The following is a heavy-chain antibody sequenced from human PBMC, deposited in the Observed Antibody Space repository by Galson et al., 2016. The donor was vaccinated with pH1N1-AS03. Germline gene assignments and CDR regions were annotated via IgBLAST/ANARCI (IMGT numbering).Heavy chain of an antibody. CDR1: GFSFGSYW. J-gene: IGHJ4*02. D-gene: IGHD6-19*01. CDR3: AKDGRGGWFFDS. V-gene: IGHV3-7*01. Sequence: SLRLSCAASGFSFGSYWMSWVRQAPGKGLEWVANIKEDGSEKSYVDSVKGQFTISRDNSKNSLYLQMNSLRVEDTALYYCAKDGRGGWFFDSWGQGTLVTVSS. CDR2: IKEDGSEK.